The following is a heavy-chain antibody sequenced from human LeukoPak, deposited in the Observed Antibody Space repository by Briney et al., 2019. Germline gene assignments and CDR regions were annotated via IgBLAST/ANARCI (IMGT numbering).Heavy chain of an antibody. J-gene: IGHJ3*02. CDR2: IWYDGSNK. V-gene: IGHV3-33*01. CDR3: ARDRPYTSGSGPIDAFDI. Sequence: GGSLRLSCAASGFTFSSYGMHWVRQAPGKGLEWVAVIWYDGSNKYYADSVKGRFTISRDNSKNTLYLQMNSLRAEDTAVYYCARDRPYTSGSGPIDAFDIWGQGTMVTVSS. D-gene: IGHD3-10*01. CDR1: GFTFSSYG.